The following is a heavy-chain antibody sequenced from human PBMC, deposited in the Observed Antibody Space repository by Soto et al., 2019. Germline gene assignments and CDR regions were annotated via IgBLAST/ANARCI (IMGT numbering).Heavy chain of an antibody. D-gene: IGHD3-10*01. CDR2: IYYSGST. CDR3: ARRYGSGFDY. Sequence: QVQLQESGPGLVKPSETLSLTCTVSGGSISSYYWSWIRQPPGKGLEWIGYIYYSGSTNYNPSLXRXAXTXLDTSKNQVSLKLSSVTAADTAVYYCARRYGSGFDYWGQGTLVTVSS. CDR1: GGSISSYY. V-gene: IGHV4-59*01. J-gene: IGHJ4*02.